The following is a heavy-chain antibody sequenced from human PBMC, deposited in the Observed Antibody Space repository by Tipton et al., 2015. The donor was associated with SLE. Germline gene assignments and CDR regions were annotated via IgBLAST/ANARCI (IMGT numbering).Heavy chain of an antibody. Sequence: LRLSCTVSGGSISSYYWSWIRQPPGKGLEWVGSIYYSGSTNYNPSLKSRVTISVDTSKKQFSLKLSSVTAADTAVYYCARSGGFGELLFDYWGQGTLVSVSS. V-gene: IGHV4-59*01. CDR2: IYYSGST. CDR3: ARSGGFGELLFDY. CDR1: GGSISSYY. D-gene: IGHD3-10*01. J-gene: IGHJ4*02.